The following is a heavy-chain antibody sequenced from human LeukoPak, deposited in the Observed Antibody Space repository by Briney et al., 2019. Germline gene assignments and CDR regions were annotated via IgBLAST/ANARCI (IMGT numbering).Heavy chain of an antibody. Sequence: SETLSLTCAVYGGSFSGYYWSWIRQPPGKGLEWIGEINHSGSTNYNPSLKSRVTISVDTSKNQFSLKLSSVTAADTAVYYCARSEGFGELKTFDYWGQGTLVTVSS. CDR1: GGSFSGYY. J-gene: IGHJ4*02. D-gene: IGHD3-10*01. V-gene: IGHV4-34*01. CDR2: INHSGST. CDR3: ARSEGFGELKTFDY.